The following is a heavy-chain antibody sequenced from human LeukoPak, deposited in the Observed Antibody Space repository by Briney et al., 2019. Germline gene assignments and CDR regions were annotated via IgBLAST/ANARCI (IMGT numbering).Heavy chain of an antibody. CDR3: ARAIGRYCSGGSCYPEY. V-gene: IGHV3-48*01. D-gene: IGHD2-15*01. CDR2: ISSSSSTI. J-gene: IGHJ4*02. Sequence: GGSLRLSCAASGFTFSSYTMNWVRQAPGKGLEWVSSISSSSSTIYYADSVKGRFTISRDNAKNSLYLQMNSLRAEDTAVYYCARAIGRYCSGGSCYPEYWGQGNLVTVSP. CDR1: GFTFSSYT.